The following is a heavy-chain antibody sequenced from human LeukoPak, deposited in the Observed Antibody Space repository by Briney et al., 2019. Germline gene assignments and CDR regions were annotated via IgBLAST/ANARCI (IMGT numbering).Heavy chain of an antibody. J-gene: IGHJ4*02. CDR3: AKVEYTSSWYGVGSLDY. V-gene: IGHV3-30*02. Sequence: GGSLRLSCAASGFTFSSYGMHWVRQAPGKGLEWVAFIRYDGSKYYYADSVKGRFTISRDNSKNTLYLQMNSLRAEDTAVYYCAKVEYTSSWYGVGSLDYWGQGTLVTVSS. CDR1: GFTFSSYG. D-gene: IGHD6-13*01. CDR2: IRYDGSKY.